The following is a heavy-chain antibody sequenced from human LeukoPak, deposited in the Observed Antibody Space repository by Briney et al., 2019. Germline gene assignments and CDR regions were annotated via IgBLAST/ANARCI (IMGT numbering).Heavy chain of an antibody. CDR3: AREALEDGAFDI. CDR2: IWYDGSNK. CDR1: GFTFSSYG. V-gene: IGHV3-33*01. D-gene: IGHD1-1*01. J-gene: IGHJ3*02. Sequence: GGSLRLSCAASGFTFSSYGMRWVRQAPGKGLEWVAVIWYDGSNKYYADSVKGRFTISRDNSKNTLYLQMNSLRAEDTAVYYCAREALEDGAFDIWGQGTMVTVSS.